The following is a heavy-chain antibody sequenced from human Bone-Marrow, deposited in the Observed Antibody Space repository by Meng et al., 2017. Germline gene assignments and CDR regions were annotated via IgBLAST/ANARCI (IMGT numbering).Heavy chain of an antibody. CDR1: GGSFSGYY. Sequence: VQLQQWGAGLLKPSETLSLTCAVYGGSFSGYYWSWIRQPPGKGLEWIGEINHSGSTNYNPSLKSRVTISVDTSKNQFSLKLSSVTAADTAVYYCARGSGSPEYCSSTSCYSGGWFDPWGQGTLVTVSS. J-gene: IGHJ5*02. CDR2: INHSGST. CDR3: ARGSGSPEYCSSTSCYSGGWFDP. V-gene: IGHV4-34*01. D-gene: IGHD2-2*02.